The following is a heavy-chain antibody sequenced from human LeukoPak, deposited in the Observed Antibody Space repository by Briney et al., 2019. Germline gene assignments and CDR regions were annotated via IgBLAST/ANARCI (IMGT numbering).Heavy chain of an antibody. CDR1: GFIFSSYE. D-gene: IGHD2-21*01. V-gene: IGHV3-48*03. CDR2: ISSSGSTI. J-gene: IGHJ4*02. Sequence: GGSLRLSCAASGFIFSSYEMNWVRQAPGKGLEWVSYISSSGSTIYYADSVKGRFTTSRDNAKNTLYLQMNSLRAEDTAIYYCVRDLWGDRDSYFDYWGQGTLVTVSS. CDR3: VRDLWGDRDSYFDY.